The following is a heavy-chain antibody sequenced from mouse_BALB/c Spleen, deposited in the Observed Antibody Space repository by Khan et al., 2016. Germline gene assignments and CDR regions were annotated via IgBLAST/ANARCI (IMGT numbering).Heavy chain of an antibody. Sequence: EVQLQESGPGLVKPSQSLSLTCTVTGYSITSDYAWNWIRQFPGNKLEWMGYISYSGSTSYNPSLKSRISITRDTSKNQFFLQLNSVTTEDTATXYCARSGSSYGEYYFDYWGQGTTLTVSS. CDR2: ISYSGST. V-gene: IGHV3-2*02. CDR1: GYSITSDYA. D-gene: IGHD1-1*01. J-gene: IGHJ2*01. CDR3: ARSGSSYGEYYFDY.